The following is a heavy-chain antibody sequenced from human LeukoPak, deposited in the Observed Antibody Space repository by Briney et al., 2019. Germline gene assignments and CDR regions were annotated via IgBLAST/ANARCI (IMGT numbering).Heavy chain of an antibody. V-gene: IGHV4-34*01. CDR2: INHSGST. Sequence: PSETLSLTCAVYGGSLSGYYWSWVRQPPGKGLEWIGEINHSGSTNYNPSRKSRVTISVDTSKNQFSLKLSSVTAADTAVYYCARAGSSAFFDYWGQGTLVTVSS. D-gene: IGHD6-13*01. CDR1: GGSLSGYY. CDR3: ARAGSSAFFDY. J-gene: IGHJ4*02.